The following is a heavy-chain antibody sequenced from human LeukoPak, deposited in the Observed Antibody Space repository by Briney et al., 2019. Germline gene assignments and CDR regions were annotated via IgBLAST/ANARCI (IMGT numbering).Heavy chain of an antibody. J-gene: IGHJ4*02. D-gene: IGHD3-10*01. CDR1: GFTFSNYW. CDR3: ARDLYGPGY. CDR2: LNTDGSST. V-gene: IGHV3-74*01. Sequence: PGGSLRLSCAASGFTFSNYWMHWVRQAPGGGLMGVSRLNTDGSSTYYADSVKGRFTISRDNAKNTLYLQMNSLRAEDTAVYYCARDLYGPGYGGQGTLVTVSS.